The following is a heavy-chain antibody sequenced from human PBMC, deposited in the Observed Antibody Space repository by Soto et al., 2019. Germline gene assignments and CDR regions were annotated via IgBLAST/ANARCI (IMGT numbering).Heavy chain of an antibody. CDR1: GFTFSNAW. CDR2: IKSKTDGGTT. CDR3: TTAKWNSLA. J-gene: IGHJ4*02. D-gene: IGHD1-7*01. V-gene: IGHV3-15*01. Sequence: GWSLRLSCAASGFTFSNAWLCLVRQAPGKGLEWGGRIKSKTDGGTTDYAAPVKGRFTISRDDSKNTLYVQMNSLNSRPTAVYYCTTAKWNSLAWGEGTLVTVS.